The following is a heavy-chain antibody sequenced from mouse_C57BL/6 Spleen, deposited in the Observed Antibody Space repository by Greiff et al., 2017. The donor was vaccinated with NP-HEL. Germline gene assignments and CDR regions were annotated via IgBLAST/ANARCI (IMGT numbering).Heavy chain of an antibody. J-gene: IGHJ4*01. CDR3: AREYYGSRAMDY. CDR2: IDPSDSYT. D-gene: IGHD1-1*01. Sequence: VQLQQPGAELVMPGASVKLSCKASGYTFTSYWMHWVKQRPGQGLEWIGEIDPSDSYTNYNQKFKGKSTLTVDKSSSTAYMQLSSLTSEDSAVYYCAREYYGSRAMDYWGQGTSVTVSS. V-gene: IGHV1-69*01. CDR1: GYTFTSYW.